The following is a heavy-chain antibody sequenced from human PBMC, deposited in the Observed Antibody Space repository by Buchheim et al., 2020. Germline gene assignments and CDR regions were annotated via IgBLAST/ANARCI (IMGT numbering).Heavy chain of an antibody. J-gene: IGHJ5*02. CDR1: GGSVSSGSYY. CDR2: IYYSGST. CDR3: AREGIPLFPSPLFGWAHWFDP. V-gene: IGHV4-61*01. D-gene: IGHD3-10*02. Sequence: QVQLQESGPGLVKPSETLSLTCTVSGGSVSSGSYYWSWIRQPPGKGLEWIGYIYYSGSTNYNPSLKSRVTISVDTSKNQFSLKLSSVTAADTAVYYCAREGIPLFPSPLFGWAHWFDPWGQGTL.